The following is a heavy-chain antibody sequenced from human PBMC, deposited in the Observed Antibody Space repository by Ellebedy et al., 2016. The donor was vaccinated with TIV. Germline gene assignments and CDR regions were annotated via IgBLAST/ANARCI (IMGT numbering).Heavy chain of an antibody. CDR2: FSQSGST. D-gene: IGHD4-17*01. J-gene: IGHJ5*02. V-gene: IGHV4-39*01. CDR1: GDSISSSVYY. Sequence: MPSETLSLTCTVSGDSISSSVYYWGWLRKPPGEGLEWIGSFSQSGSTYYNPSLPSRVTISVDTSKNQFSLKLSSVTAADTAIFYCARHSTVTTIGTWGQGALVTVSS. CDR3: ARHSTVTTIGT.